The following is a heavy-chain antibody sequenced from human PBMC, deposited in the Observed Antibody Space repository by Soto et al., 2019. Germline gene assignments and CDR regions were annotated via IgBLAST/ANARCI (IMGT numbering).Heavy chain of an antibody. CDR1: GGSVNGYY. V-gene: IGHV4-34*01. CDR3: ATRITVFGLLIPPFDS. D-gene: IGHD1-20*01. J-gene: IGHJ5*01. Sequence: SETLSLTCAVYGGSVNGYYWNWIRQPPGKGLGWIGEINHTGGTHYNPSLKSRVTMSVDTSKNQFSLRLSSVTAADTAIYYCATRITVFGLLIPPFDSWGQGTQVTVSS. CDR2: INHTGGT.